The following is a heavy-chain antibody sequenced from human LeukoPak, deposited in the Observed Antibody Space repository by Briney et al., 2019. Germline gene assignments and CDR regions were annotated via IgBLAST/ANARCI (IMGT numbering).Heavy chain of an antibody. CDR1: GGSISSYY. V-gene: IGHV4-59*01. CDR3: ARSAVGYDSSGYYYV. J-gene: IGHJ4*02. Sequence: SETLSLTCTVSGGSISSYYWNWIRQPPGKGLEWIGYIYYSGSTNYNPSLKSRVTISVDTSKNQFSLKLSSVTAADTAVYYCARSAVGYDSSGYYYVWGQGTLVTVPS. D-gene: IGHD3-22*01. CDR2: IYYSGST.